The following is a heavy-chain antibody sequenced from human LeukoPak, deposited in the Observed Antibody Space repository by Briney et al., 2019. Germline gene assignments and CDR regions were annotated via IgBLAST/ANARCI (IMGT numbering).Heavy chain of an antibody. CDR1: GYTLTELS. J-gene: IGHJ2*01. V-gene: IGHV1-24*01. D-gene: IGHD6-19*01. CDR3: ATVLAVAVWRAHWYFDL. Sequence: ASVKVSCKASGYTLTELSMHWVRQAPGKGLEWMGGFDPEDGETIYAQKFQGRVTMTEDTSTDTAYMELSSLRSEDTAVYYCATVLAVAVWRAHWYFDLWGRGTLVTVSS. CDR2: FDPEDGET.